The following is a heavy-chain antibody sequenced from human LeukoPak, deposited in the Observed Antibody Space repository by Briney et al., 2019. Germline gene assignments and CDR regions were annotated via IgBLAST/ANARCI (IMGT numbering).Heavy chain of an antibody. J-gene: IGHJ6*03. CDR3: ARVWGASYYYYYMDV. CDR1: GGSISSSSYY. Sequence: SETLSLTCTVSGGSISSSSYYWGWIRQPPGKGLEWIGSIYYSGSTYYNPSLKSRVTISVDTSKNQFSLKLSSVTAADTAVYHCARVWGASYYYYYMDVWGKGTTVTVSS. V-gene: IGHV4-39*07. CDR2: IYYSGST. D-gene: IGHD3-16*01.